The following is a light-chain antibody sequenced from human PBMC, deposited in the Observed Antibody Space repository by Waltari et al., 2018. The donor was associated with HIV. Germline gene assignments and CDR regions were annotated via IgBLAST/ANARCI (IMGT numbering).Light chain of an antibody. J-gene: IGLJ2*01. Sequence: SYVLTQPPSVSVAPGQTARITCGGNNIGSKGVHWYQQKPSQAPVLVVYDDSDRPSVIPERFSGSSSWNTATLTISRVEAVDEADFYCQVWDSSTDLRVFGGGTKLTVL. CDR1: NIGSKG. CDR2: DDS. V-gene: IGLV3-21*02. CDR3: QVWDSSTDLRV.